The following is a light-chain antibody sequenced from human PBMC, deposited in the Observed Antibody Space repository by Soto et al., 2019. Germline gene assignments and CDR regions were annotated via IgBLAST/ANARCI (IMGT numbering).Light chain of an antibody. Sequence: QSALTQPPSASGSPGQSVSISCTGTSGDIGGYNYVSWYQQHPGKAPKLMIFEVSKRPSGVPDRFSGSKSGNTASLTVSGLQAEDEAYYYCSSYAGSNNHVVFGGGTQLTVL. V-gene: IGLV2-8*01. CDR2: EVS. J-gene: IGLJ2*01. CDR3: SSYAGSNNHVV. CDR1: SGDIGGYNY.